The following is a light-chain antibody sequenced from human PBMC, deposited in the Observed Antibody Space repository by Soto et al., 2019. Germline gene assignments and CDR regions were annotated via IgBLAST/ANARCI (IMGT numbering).Light chain of an antibody. CDR3: SSYTNSRTLL. J-gene: IGLJ1*01. CDR1: SDKY. CDR2: GVT. V-gene: IGLV2-14*01. Sequence: QSALTQPASVSGSPGQSITISCTGTSDKYVSWYQQHPGKVPKLMIYGVTNRPSGVSDRFSGSKSGNTASLTISGLQTEDEADYYCSSYTNSRTLLFGAGTKLTVL.